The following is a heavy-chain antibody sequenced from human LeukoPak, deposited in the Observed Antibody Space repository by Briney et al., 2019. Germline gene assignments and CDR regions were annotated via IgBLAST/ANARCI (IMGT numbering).Heavy chain of an antibody. J-gene: IGHJ6*03. Sequence: PGGSLRLSCAVSGFTFSSYRMNWVRQAPGRGLEWVSTISSASTITYYADSVKGRFTISRDNAKNSLYLQMNSLRAEDTAVYYCARAAVAGMYYMDVWGKGTTVTVSS. CDR3: ARAAVAGMYYMDV. D-gene: IGHD6-19*01. CDR1: GFTFSSYR. V-gene: IGHV3-48*01. CDR2: ISSASTIT.